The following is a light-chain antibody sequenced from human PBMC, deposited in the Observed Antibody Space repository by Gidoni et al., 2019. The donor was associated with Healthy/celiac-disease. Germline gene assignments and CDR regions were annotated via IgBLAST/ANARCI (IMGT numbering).Light chain of an antibody. Sequence: EIVLTQSPGTLSLSPGERATLSCRASQSVSSSYLAWYQQKPGQAPRLLIYGASSRATGLPDRFSGSGSGTDFTLTISRLEPEDFAVYYCQQYGSSPPVTFXQXTRLEIK. V-gene: IGKV3-20*01. CDR2: GAS. J-gene: IGKJ5*01. CDR1: QSVSSSY. CDR3: QQYGSSPPVT.